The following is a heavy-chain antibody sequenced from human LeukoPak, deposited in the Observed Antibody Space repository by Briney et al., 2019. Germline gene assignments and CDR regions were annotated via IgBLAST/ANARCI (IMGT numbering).Heavy chain of an antibody. J-gene: IGHJ5*02. CDR2: ISYSGST. CDR1: GGSISSYY. D-gene: IGHD3-22*01. V-gene: IGHV4-59*01. Sequence: KPSETLSLTCTVSGGSISSYYWSWIRQPPGKGLEWIACISYSGSTKYNPSLKSRVTISADTSKNQLSLKLSSVTAADTAVYYCAREPGFDSSGYLNWFDPWGQGTLVTVSS. CDR3: AREPGFDSSGYLNWFDP.